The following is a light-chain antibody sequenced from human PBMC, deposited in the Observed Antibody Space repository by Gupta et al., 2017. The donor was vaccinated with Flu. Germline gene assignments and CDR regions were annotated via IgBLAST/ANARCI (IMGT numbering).Light chain of an antibody. V-gene: IGLV1-44*01. CDR1: SSNIGSNN. CDR3: AAWDDSLNGHYV. CDR2: GNS. J-gene: IGLJ1*01. Sequence: QSVLAQPLSASATPGPRFTISCSGSSSNIGSNNVNWYQQVPGTAPKLLIYGNSQRPSGVPDRCSGSKSGTSASLAISGLQSEDEADYYCAAWDDSLNGHYVFGTGTKVTAL.